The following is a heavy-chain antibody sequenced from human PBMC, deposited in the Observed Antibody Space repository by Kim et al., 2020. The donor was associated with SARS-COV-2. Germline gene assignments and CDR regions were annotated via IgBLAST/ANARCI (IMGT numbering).Heavy chain of an antibody. CDR3: ARDYYDSDGTSWFDP. Sequence: SETLSLTCTASGGSISNGRHYWGWIRQSPGKGLEWIGNIYYSGTPYYNPSLKSRVTISVDTSKNQFSLYLTSVTAADTAAYYCARDYYDSDGTSWFDPWGQGTQVTVSS. CDR2: IYYSGTP. D-gene: IGHD3-22*01. J-gene: IGHJ5*02. V-gene: IGHV4-39*02. CDR1: GGSISNGRHY.